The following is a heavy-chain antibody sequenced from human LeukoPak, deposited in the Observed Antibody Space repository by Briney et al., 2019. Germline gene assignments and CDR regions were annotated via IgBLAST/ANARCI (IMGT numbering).Heavy chain of an antibody. CDR2: ISGSGGST. D-gene: IGHD3-10*01. Sequence: PGGSLRLSCAASGFTFSSYAMSWVRQAPGKGLEWVSAISGSGGSTYYADSVKGRFTISRDNSKNTLYLQMNSLRAEDTAVYYCAKGGGYYYGSGSQEAFDIWGQGTMVTVSS. J-gene: IGHJ3*02. CDR1: GFTFSSYA. CDR3: AKGGGYYYGSGSQEAFDI. V-gene: IGHV3-23*01.